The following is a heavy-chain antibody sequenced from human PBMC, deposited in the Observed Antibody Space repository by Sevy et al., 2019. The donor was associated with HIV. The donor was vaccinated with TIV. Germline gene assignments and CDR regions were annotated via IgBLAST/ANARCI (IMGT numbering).Heavy chain of an antibody. J-gene: IGHJ3*02. Sequence: GGSLRLSCAASGFTFSSYWMSWVRQAPGKGLEWVANIKQDGSEKYYEDSVKGRFTISRDNAKNSLYLQMNSLRAEDTAVYYCARDATTVTTVAFDIWGQGTMVTVSS. CDR2: IKQDGSEK. CDR3: ARDATTVTTVAFDI. D-gene: IGHD4-17*01. CDR1: GFTFSSYW. V-gene: IGHV3-7*01.